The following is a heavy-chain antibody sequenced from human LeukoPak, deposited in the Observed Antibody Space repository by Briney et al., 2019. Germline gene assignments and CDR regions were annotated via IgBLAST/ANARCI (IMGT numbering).Heavy chain of an antibody. CDR1: GSTFSNAW. CDR2: IKSRSDDGTT. Sequence: GGSLRLSCAASGSTFSNAWMSWVRQAPGKGLEWVGRIKSRSDDGTTDYAAPVKGRFTISRDDSKNTLYLQMNSLKTEDTAVYYCTTAGGYYYYGMDVWGQGTTVTVS. V-gene: IGHV3-15*01. CDR3: TTAGGYYYYGMDV. D-gene: IGHD3-10*01. J-gene: IGHJ6*02.